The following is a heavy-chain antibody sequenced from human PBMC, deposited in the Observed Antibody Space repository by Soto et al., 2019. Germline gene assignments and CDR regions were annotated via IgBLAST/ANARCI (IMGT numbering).Heavy chain of an antibody. CDR1: GFSFRIYA. J-gene: IGHJ6*02. CDR2: ISDSGGST. V-gene: IGHV3-23*01. Sequence: EVQLLESGGGLAQPGGSPRLSCAASGFSFRIYAMNWVRQAPGKGLEWVANISDSGGSTYYSGSVRGRFIISRDNAENTLYLQMNSLRVEDTAVYYCAKDAYTNYYYYGMDVWGQGTTVTVSS. D-gene: IGHD4-4*01. CDR3: AKDAYTNYYYYGMDV.